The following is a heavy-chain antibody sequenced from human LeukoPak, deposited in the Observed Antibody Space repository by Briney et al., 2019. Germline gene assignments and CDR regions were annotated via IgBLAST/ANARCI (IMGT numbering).Heavy chain of an antibody. Sequence: GGSLRLSCAASGFTFSSYAMSWVRQAPGKGLEWVSLISGSGGSTYYADSVKGRFTISRDNSKNTLYLQMNSLRAEDTAVYYCARADSSGWYRGDAFDIWGQGTMVTVSS. J-gene: IGHJ3*02. D-gene: IGHD6-19*01. CDR2: ISGSGGST. CDR3: ARADSSGWYRGDAFDI. CDR1: GFTFSSYA. V-gene: IGHV3-23*01.